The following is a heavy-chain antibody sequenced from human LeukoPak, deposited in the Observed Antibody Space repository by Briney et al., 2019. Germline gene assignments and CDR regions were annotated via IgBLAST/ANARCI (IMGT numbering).Heavy chain of an antibody. D-gene: IGHD6-13*01. V-gene: IGHV1-8*01. CDR1: GYTSTSYD. Sequence: ASVKVSCKASGYTSTSYDINWVRQATGQGLEWMGWMNPNSGNTGYAQKFQGRVTMTRNTSISTAYMELSSLRSEDTAVYYCARETRIAAAGQGYWGQGTLVTVSS. J-gene: IGHJ4*02. CDR2: MNPNSGNT. CDR3: ARETRIAAAGQGY.